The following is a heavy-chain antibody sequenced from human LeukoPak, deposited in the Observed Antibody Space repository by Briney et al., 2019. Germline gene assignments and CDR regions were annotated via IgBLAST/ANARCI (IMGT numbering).Heavy chain of an antibody. CDR1: GFTFSSYW. Sequence: GGSLRLSCAASGFTFSSYWMSWVRQAPGKGLEWVANVNQDGSEKYYVDSVRGRFTISRDNARKSLYLQMNSLRTEDTAVYYCARGSGNGRGHYHMDVWGKGTTVTVSS. J-gene: IGHJ6*03. D-gene: IGHD2-8*01. V-gene: IGHV3-7*01. CDR3: ARGSGNGRGHYHMDV. CDR2: VNQDGSEK.